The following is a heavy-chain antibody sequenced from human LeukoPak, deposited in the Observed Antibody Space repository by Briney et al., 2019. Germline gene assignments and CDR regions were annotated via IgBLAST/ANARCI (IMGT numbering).Heavy chain of an antibody. CDR1: GGSISSSSYY. CDR2: IYYSGRT. CDR3: ARQAGGMIRGILPFDD. J-gene: IGHJ4*02. Sequence: SETLSLTCTVSGGSISSSSYYWGWIRQPPGKGLEWIGSIYYSGRTYYNPSLKSPVTISVDTSKNHFSIRSSSVPAAHTAVYSCARQAGGMIRGILPFDDWGQGTLVTVSS. D-gene: IGHD3-10*01. V-gene: IGHV4-39*01.